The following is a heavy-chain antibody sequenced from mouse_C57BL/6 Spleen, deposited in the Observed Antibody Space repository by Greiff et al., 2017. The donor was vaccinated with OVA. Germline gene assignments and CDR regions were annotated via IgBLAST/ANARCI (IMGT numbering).Heavy chain of an antibody. CDR1: GYSITSGYY. Sequence: VQLQQSGPGLVKPSQSLSLTCSVTGYSITSGYYWNWIRQFPGNKLEWMGYISYDGSNNYNPSLKNRISITRDTSKNQFFLKLNSVTTEDTATYYCARWGDGSSYGYFDVWGTGTTVTVSS. CDR3: ARWGDGSSYGYFDV. J-gene: IGHJ1*03. V-gene: IGHV3-6*01. CDR2: ISYDGSN. D-gene: IGHD1-1*01.